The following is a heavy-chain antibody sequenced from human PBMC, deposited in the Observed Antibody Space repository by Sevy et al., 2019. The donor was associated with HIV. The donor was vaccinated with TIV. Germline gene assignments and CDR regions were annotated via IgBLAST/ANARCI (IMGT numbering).Heavy chain of an antibody. CDR3: TTDGIAAAGAAAGSDY. CDR2: IKSKPDGGTT. D-gene: IGHD6-13*01. V-gene: IGHV3-15*07. CDR1: GFTFSNAW. Sequence: GGSLRLSCAASGFTFSNAWMNWVRQAPGKGLEWVGRIKSKPDGGTTDYAAPVKGRFTISRDDSTNTTYLQMNSLKTEDTAVYYCTTDGIAAAGAAAGSDYWGQGTLVTVSS. J-gene: IGHJ4*02.